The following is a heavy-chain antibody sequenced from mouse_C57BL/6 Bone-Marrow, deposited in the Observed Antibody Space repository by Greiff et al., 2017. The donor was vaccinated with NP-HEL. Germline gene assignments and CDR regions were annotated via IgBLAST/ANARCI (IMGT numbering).Heavy chain of an antibody. Sequence: VQLQQPGAELVMPGASVKLSCKASGYTFTSYWMHWVKQRPGQGLEWIGEIDPSDSYTNYNQKFKGKSTLTVDKSSSTAYMQLSSLTSEDSAVYYGAREGTTVADWFAYWGQGTLVTVSA. CDR1: GYTFTSYW. J-gene: IGHJ3*01. CDR3: AREGTTVADWFAY. CDR2: IDPSDSYT. V-gene: IGHV1-69*01. D-gene: IGHD1-1*01.